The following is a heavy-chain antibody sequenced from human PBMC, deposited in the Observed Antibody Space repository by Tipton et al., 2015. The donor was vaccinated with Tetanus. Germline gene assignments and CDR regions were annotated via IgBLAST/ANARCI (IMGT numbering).Heavy chain of an antibody. V-gene: IGHV3-9*01. D-gene: IGHD4-17*01. Sequence: SLRLSCAASGFTFDDYAMHWVRQAPGKGLEWVSGISWNSGSIGYADSVKGRFTISRDNAKNSLYLQMNSLRAEDTALYYCARERSADLSTVTTLGLDYWGQGTLVTVSS. CDR1: GFTFDDYA. CDR3: ARERSADLSTVTTLGLDY. J-gene: IGHJ4*02. CDR2: ISWNSGSI.